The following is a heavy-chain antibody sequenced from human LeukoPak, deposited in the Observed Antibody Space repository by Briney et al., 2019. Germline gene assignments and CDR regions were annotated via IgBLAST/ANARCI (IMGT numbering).Heavy chain of an antibody. CDR3: ARDLVELTMVRGVIKPPSIDY. V-gene: IGHV1-18*01. J-gene: IGHJ4*02. CDR2: ISAYNGNT. D-gene: IGHD3-10*01. Sequence: ASVKVSCKASGYTFTSYGISWVRQAPGQGLEWMGWISAYNGNTNYAQKLQGRVTMTTDTSTSTAYMELRSLRSDDTAVYYCARDLVELTMVRGVIKPPSIDYWGQGTLVTVSS. CDR1: GYTFTSYG.